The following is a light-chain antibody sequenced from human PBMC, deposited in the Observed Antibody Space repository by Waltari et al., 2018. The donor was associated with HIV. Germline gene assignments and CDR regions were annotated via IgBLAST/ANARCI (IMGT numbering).Light chain of an antibody. CDR1: SCDVGVFLI. CDR2: EGS. V-gene: IGLV2-23*01. J-gene: IGLJ2*01. CDR3: CSYAGSSTLEV. Sequence: QSALPPPASVSGAPGLSPTIACSGPSCDVGVFLIFFWYQQHPGKAPKLMIYEGSKRPSGVSNRFSGSKSGNTASLTISVLQAEDEADYYCCSYAGSSTLEVFGGGTKLTVL.